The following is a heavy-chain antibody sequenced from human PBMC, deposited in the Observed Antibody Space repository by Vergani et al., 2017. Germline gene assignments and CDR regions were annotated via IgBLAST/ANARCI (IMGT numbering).Heavy chain of an antibody. J-gene: IGHJ4*02. D-gene: IGHD3-16*01. CDR3: ARGRQYAWGY. V-gene: IGHV4-34*11. CDR1: GGSFSGYY. Sequence: QVQLQQWGAGLLKPSETLSLTCAVYGGSFSGYYWSWIRQPPGKGLEWIGYIYYSGSTNYNPSLKSRVTISVDTSKNQFSLKLSSVTAADTAVYYCARGRQYAWGYWGQGTLVTVSS. CDR2: IYYSGST.